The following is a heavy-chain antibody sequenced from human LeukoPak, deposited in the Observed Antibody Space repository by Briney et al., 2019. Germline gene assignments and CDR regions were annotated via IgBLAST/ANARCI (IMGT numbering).Heavy chain of an antibody. Sequence: ASVKVSSKLSLYTLSELPMHWVRQAPGKGLEWMGGFDPEDGETISAQKLQGRVTMTEDTSRDTAYMDLRSLRYEDTAVYYCARGAPRNSSGWKYFFGHWGQGTLVTVSS. CDR1: LYTLSELP. D-gene: IGHD6-19*01. J-gene: IGHJ4*02. CDR2: FDPEDGET. CDR3: ARGAPRNSSGWKYFFGH. V-gene: IGHV1-24*01.